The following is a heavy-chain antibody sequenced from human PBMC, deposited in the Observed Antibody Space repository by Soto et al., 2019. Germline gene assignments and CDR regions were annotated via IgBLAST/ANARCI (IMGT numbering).Heavy chain of an antibody. D-gene: IGHD5-18*01. Sequence: QVQLVQSGAEVKKPGSSVKVSCKASGGTFSSYAISWVRQAPGQGLEWMGGIIPIFGTANYAQKFQGRVTITADESTSTAYMELSSLRSEETAVYYCARAWIQLWFRERDYYGMDVWGQGTTVTVSS. J-gene: IGHJ6*02. CDR1: GGTFSSYA. CDR3: ARAWIQLWFRERDYYGMDV. CDR2: IIPIFGTA. V-gene: IGHV1-69*12.